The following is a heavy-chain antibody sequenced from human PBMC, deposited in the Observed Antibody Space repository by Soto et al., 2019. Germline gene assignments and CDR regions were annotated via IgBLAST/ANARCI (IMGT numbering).Heavy chain of an antibody. D-gene: IGHD5-18*01. CDR3: ARTLHRAMVLFDY. Sequence: GASVKVSCKASGCTFSSYAISWVRQAPGQGLEWMGGIIPIFGTANYAQKFQGRVTITADESTSTAYMELSSLRSEDTAVYYCARTLHRAMVLFDYWGQGTLVTVSS. CDR1: GCTFSSYA. J-gene: IGHJ4*02. CDR2: IIPIFGTA. V-gene: IGHV1-69*13.